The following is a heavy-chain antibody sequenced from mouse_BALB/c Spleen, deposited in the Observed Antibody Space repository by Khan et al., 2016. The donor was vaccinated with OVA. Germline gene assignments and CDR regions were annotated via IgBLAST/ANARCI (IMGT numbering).Heavy chain of an antibody. CDR3: TRWTYFAMDY. Sequence: LQQPGSELVRPGASVKLSYKASGYIFTSYWMHWVKQRPGQGLEWIGNIYPGSGSTKYDEKFKSKATLTVDTSSSTVYMQLSSLTSEDSAVYYCTRWTYFAMDYWGQGTSVTVSS. CDR1: GYIFTSYW. J-gene: IGHJ4*01. CDR2: IYPGSGST. V-gene: IGHV1S22*01.